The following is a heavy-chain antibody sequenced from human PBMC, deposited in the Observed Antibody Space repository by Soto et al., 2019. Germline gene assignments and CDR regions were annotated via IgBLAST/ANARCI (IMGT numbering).Heavy chain of an antibody. D-gene: IGHD1-26*01. Sequence: EVQLVESGGGLVQPGGSLRLSCAASGFTFSSYWMSWVRQTPGEGLEWVANMNQDGSENYYVDSMKGRFTISRDNAKNSLYLQMNSLRAEATAVYYCARDRVGTTRDKAPDFWGQGTLVTVSS. CDR3: ARDRVGTTRDKAPDF. J-gene: IGHJ4*02. V-gene: IGHV3-7*01. CDR2: MNQDGSEN. CDR1: GFTFSSYW.